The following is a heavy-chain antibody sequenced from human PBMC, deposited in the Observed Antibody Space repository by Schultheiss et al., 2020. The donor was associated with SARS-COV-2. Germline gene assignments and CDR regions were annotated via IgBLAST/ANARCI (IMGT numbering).Heavy chain of an antibody. Sequence: SETLSLTCTVSGGSISSGDYYWSWIRQPPGKGLEWIGYIYYSGSTYYNPSLKSRVTISVDTSKNQFSLKLSSVTAADTAVYYCARGEIMTTVTTLDYNWFDPWGQGTLVTVSS. V-gene: IGHV4-30-4*02. D-gene: IGHD4-17*01. CDR3: ARGEIMTTVTTLDYNWFDP. CDR2: IYYSGST. J-gene: IGHJ5*02. CDR1: GGSISSGDYY.